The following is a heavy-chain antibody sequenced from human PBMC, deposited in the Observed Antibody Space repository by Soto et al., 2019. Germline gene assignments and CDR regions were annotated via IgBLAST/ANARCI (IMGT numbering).Heavy chain of an antibody. CDR2: MNPNSGNT. V-gene: IGHV1-8*01. CDR1: GYTFTSYD. Sequence: RASVKVSCKASGYTFTSYDINWARQATGQGLEWMGWMNPNSGNTGYAQKFQGRVTMTRNTSISTAYMELSSLRSEDTAVYYCARDAGSIASRDGYYYYYGMDVWGQGTTVTVSS. D-gene: IGHD2-21*01. CDR3: ARDAGSIASRDGYYYYYGMDV. J-gene: IGHJ6*02.